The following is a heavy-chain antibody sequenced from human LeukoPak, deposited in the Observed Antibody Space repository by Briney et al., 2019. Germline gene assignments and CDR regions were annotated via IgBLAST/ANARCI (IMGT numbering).Heavy chain of an antibody. CDR2: IYSGDST. D-gene: IGHD4-17*01. Sequence: PGGSLRLSCVASGFTVSSNYMSWVRQAPGKGLEWVSVIYSGDSTYYADSVKGRFTISRDNSKNTLYLQMNSLRAEDTAVYYCARSDDYGDYEGYWGQGTLVTVSS. V-gene: IGHV3-53*05. J-gene: IGHJ4*02. CDR1: GFTVSSNY. CDR3: ARSDDYGDYEGY.